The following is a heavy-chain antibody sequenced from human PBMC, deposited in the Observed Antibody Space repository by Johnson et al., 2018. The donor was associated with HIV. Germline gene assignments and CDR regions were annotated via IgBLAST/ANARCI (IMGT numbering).Heavy chain of an antibody. CDR1: GFTFSSYW. CDR3: ARDLVVGDHSTPLSHAFDI. Sequence: MMLVESGGGLVQPGGSLRLSCAASGFTFSSYWMRWVRQAPGKGLEWVANIKQDGSEKYYVDSMKGRFTISRDNAKNSLYLQMNNLRAEDTAVYYCARDLVVGDHSTPLSHAFDIWGQGTMVTVSS. J-gene: IGHJ3*02. CDR2: IKQDGSEK. V-gene: IGHV3-7*01. D-gene: IGHD1-26*01.